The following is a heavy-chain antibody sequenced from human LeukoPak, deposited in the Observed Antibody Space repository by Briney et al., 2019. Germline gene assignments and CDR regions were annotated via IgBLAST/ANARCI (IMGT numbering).Heavy chain of an antibody. D-gene: IGHD5-18*01. J-gene: IGHJ4*02. CDR1: GYTFTSYL. V-gene: IGHV1-46*01. CDR2: INPSGGST. Sequence: ASVKLSCKASGYTFTSYLMHWVRQAPGQGLEWMGIINPSGGSTTYAQKFQGRVTMTRDTSTSTVYMALSSLRSEDTAVYYCARKIGYSYGSDYWGQRTLVTVSS. CDR3: ARKIGYSYGSDY.